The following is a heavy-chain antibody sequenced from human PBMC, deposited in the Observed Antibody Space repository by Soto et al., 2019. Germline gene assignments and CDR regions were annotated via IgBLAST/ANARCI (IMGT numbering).Heavy chain of an antibody. D-gene: IGHD3-9*01. CDR2: ISYDGSNK. J-gene: IGHJ4*02. CDR1: GFTFSSYA. V-gene: IGHV3-30-3*01. Sequence: QVQLVESGGGVVQPGRSLRLSCAASGFTFSSYAMHWVRQAPGKGLEWVAVISYDGSNKYYADSVKGRFTISRDNSKNTLYLQMNSLRAEDTAVYYCARDSPYDILTHSFDYWGQGTLVTVSS. CDR3: ARDSPYDILTHSFDY.